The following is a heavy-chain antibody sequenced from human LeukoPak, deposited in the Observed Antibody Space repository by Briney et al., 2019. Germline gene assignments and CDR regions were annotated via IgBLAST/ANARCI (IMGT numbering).Heavy chain of an antibody. V-gene: IGHV3-30*03. CDR3: AGTPSGSYG. J-gene: IGHJ4*02. CDR2: ISYDGSNK. D-gene: IGHD1-26*01. CDR1: GFTFSSYG. Sequence: PGRSLRLSCAASGFTFSSYGMHWVRQAPGKGLEWVAVISYDGSNKYYADSVKGRFTISRDNSKNTLYLQMNSLRAEDTAVYYCAGTPSGSYGWGQGTLVTVSS.